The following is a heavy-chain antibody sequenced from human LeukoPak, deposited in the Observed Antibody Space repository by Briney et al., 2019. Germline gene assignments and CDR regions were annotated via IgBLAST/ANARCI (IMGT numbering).Heavy chain of an antibody. CDR1: GYSISSGYY. J-gene: IGHJ4*02. CDR3: ARTTVVTSFFDY. V-gene: IGHV4-38-2*02. Sequence: SETLSLTCTVSGYSISSGYYWGWIRQPPGKGLEWIGSIYHSGSTYYNPSLKSRVTISVDTSKNQFSLKLSSVTAADTAVYYCARTTVVTSFFDYWGQGTLVTVSS. D-gene: IGHD4-23*01. CDR2: IYHSGST.